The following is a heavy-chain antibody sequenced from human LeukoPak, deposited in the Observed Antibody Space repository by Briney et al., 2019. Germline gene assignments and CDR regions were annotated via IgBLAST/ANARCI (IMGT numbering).Heavy chain of an antibody. D-gene: IGHD4-17*01. J-gene: IGHJ4*02. V-gene: IGHV1-46*01. Sequence: ASVKVSCKASGYTFTNYNIHWVRQAPGHGLEWMGMINPDDGSTVYTQRFQDRLILTRDTSTNTVHFELSSLKSEDTAVYYCARGGYGDCVAEGDYWGQGTLVTVSS. CDR2: INPDDGST. CDR1: GYTFTNYN. CDR3: ARGGYGDCVAEGDY.